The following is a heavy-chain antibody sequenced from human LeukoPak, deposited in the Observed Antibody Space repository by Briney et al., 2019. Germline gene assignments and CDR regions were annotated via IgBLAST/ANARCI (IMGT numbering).Heavy chain of an antibody. CDR3: ARDAVVVAALSDY. CDR2: INTNTGTP. V-gene: IGHV7-4-1*02. D-gene: IGHD2-15*01. Sequence: ASVKVSCKASGYTFTSYSINWVRQAPGQGLEWMGWINTNTGTPTYAQGFTGRFVFSLDTSVTTAYLQIRSLEADDTAVYYCARDAVVVAALSDYWGQGTLVTVSS. J-gene: IGHJ4*02. CDR1: GYTFTSYS.